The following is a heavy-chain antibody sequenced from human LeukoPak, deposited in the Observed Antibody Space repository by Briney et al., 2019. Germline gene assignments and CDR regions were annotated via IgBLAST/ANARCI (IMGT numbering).Heavy chain of an antibody. D-gene: IGHD3-3*01. CDR2: MYTSGTT. V-gene: IGHV4-4*07. CDR1: GGSISSYY. CDR3: ARAVGSMFGVDWYFDL. Sequence: PSETLSLTCTVSGGSISSYYWSWIRQPAGKGLGWIGHMYTSGTTNYNPSLKSRITMSLDTSKNQFSLRLSSVTAADTAVYYCARAVGSMFGVDWYFDLWGRGTLVTVSS. J-gene: IGHJ2*01.